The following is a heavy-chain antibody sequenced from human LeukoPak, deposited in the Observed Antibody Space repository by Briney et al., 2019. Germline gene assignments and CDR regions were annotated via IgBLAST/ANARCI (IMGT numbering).Heavy chain of an antibody. CDR1: GGSISSNSYY. CDR3: AKGSHYYGSGTYFDY. CDR2: LYHSGTT. J-gene: IGHJ4*02. D-gene: IGHD3-10*01. Sequence: SETLSLTCTVSGGSISSNSYYWGWIRQPPGKAPEYIGSLYHSGTTYYNPSLKSRVAISVDTSKNQFSLKLSSVTAADTAVYYCAKGSHYYGSGTYFDYWGQGTLVTVSS. V-gene: IGHV4-39*07.